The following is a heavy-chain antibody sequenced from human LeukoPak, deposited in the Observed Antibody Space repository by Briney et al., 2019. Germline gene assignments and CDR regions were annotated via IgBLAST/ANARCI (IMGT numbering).Heavy chain of an antibody. Sequence: PGRSLRLSCAASGFTFSSYAMHWVRQAPGKGLEWVAVISYDGSNKYYADSVMGRFTISRDNSKNTLYLQMNSLRAEDTAVYYCARATPLRISGWYGYFDYWGQGTLVTVSS. CDR3: ARATPLRISGWYGYFDY. V-gene: IGHV3-30-3*01. J-gene: IGHJ4*02. D-gene: IGHD6-19*01. CDR1: GFTFSSYA. CDR2: ISYDGSNK.